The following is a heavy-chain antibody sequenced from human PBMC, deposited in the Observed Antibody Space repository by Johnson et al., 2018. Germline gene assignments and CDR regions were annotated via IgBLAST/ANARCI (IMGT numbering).Heavy chain of an antibody. CDR1: GGTLSNYA. D-gene: IGHD3-16*02. CDR3: ARGSIVDYYYYGMDV. V-gene: IGHV1-69*12. CDR2: SIPMSDPA. J-gene: IGHJ6*02. Sequence: QVQLVQSGAEVTEPGSAVKVCCKASGGTLSNYAISWVRQAPGQGLEWMGGSIPMSDPANYAQKFQERVTSTADESTRTVYMALSSLRNEDTAIYYCARGSIVDYYYYGMDVWGQGTTVTVSS.